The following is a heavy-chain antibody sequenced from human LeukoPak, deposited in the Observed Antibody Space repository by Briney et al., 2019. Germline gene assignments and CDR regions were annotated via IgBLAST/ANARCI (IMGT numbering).Heavy chain of an antibody. D-gene: IGHD1-26*01. CDR1: GFTFSIYS. V-gene: IGHV3-48*01. CDR3: ARGAGGSYHYWYCDL. CDR2: ISSSSSTI. Sequence: GGSLRLSCAASGFTFSIYSMNWVRQAPGKGLEWVSYISSSSSTIYYADSVKGRFTISRDNAKNSLYLQMNSLRAEDTAVYYCARGAGGSYHYWYCDLWGRGTLVTVSS. J-gene: IGHJ2*01.